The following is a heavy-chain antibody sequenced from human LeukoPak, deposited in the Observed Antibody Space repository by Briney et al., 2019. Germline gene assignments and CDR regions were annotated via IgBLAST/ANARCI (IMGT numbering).Heavy chain of an antibody. CDR1: GFTFSSYR. D-gene: IGHD4-17*01. CDR3: ARALYGDPHFDY. V-gene: IGHV3-74*01. Sequence: GGSLRLSCAASGFTFSSYRMHWVRPAPGKGLGWVSRINSDGSSTNYADSVKGRFTISRDNAKNTLYLQMNGLRAEDTAVYYCARALYGDPHFDYWGQGTLVTVSS. CDR2: INSDGSST. J-gene: IGHJ4*02.